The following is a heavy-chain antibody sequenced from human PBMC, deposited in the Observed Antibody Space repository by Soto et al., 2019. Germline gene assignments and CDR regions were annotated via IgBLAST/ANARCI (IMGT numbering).Heavy chain of an antibody. Sequence: EVQLVESGGGLVKPGGSLRLSCAASGFTFSSYSMNWVRQAPGKGLEWVSSISSSSSYIYYADSVKGRFTISRDNAKNSLYLQMNSLRAEDTAVYYCSPIWFGELNAFDIWGQGTMVTVSS. CDR1: GFTFSSYS. J-gene: IGHJ3*02. CDR2: ISSSSSYI. CDR3: SPIWFGELNAFDI. D-gene: IGHD3-10*01. V-gene: IGHV3-21*01.